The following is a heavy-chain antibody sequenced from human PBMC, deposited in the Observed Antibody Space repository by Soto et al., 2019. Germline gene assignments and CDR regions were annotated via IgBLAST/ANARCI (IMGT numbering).Heavy chain of an antibody. CDR1: GFTFSSYA. J-gene: IGHJ6*02. Sequence: QVQLVESGGGVVQPGRSLSLSCAASGFTFSSYAMHWVRQAPGKGLEWVAVISYDGSNKYYADSVKGRFTISRDNSKNTLYLQMNSLRAEDTAVYYCARALDGDYYYGMDVWGQGTTVTVSS. D-gene: IGHD4-17*01. CDR3: ARALDGDYYYGMDV. CDR2: ISYDGSNK. V-gene: IGHV3-30-3*01.